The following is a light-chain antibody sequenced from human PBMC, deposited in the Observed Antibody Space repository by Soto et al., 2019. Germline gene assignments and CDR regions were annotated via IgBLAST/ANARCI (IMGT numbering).Light chain of an antibody. Sequence: EIAITQSPGTLSVSPGKGANLSRRASQPISLNLAWYQPKPGQAPRLPTYDAANRATGIPARFSGSGSGTDLALTISSLEPEDYAVYYCQQRSNWPPITFGQGTRLEIK. CDR2: DAA. J-gene: IGKJ5*01. CDR1: QPISLN. V-gene: IGKV3-11*01. CDR3: QQRSNWPPIT.